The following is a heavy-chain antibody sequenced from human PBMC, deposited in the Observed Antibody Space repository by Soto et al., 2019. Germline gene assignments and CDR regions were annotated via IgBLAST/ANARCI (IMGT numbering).Heavy chain of an antibody. D-gene: IGHD3-10*01. V-gene: IGHV3-30-3*01. J-gene: IGHJ4*02. CDR3: ARENLINSYFDY. Sequence: RGSLRRSCAASGFNVADYALHWVRQAPGKMLGWVALISYDGTNEYCADSVKGRFTISGDNSKHTMYLQMNSLRAEDTAVYYCARENLINSYFDYWAQGT. CDR1: GFNVADYA. CDR2: ISYDGTNE.